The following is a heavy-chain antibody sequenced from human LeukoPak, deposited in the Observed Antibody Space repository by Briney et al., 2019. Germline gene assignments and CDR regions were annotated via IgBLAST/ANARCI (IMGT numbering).Heavy chain of an antibody. CDR3: ARDSQEFFQH. V-gene: IGHV3-43*02. J-gene: IGHJ1*01. CDR1: GFTFDNYA. Sequence: SGGSLRLSCAASGFTFDNYAIHWVRQAPGKGLEWVSLISGDGGSTYYADSMKGRFTISRDNSENSLYLQMNSLRTEDTALYYCARDSQEFFQHWGQGTLVTVSS. CDR2: ISGDGGST.